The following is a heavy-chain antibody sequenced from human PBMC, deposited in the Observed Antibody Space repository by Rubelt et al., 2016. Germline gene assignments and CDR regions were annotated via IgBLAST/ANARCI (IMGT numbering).Heavy chain of an antibody. J-gene: IGHJ4*02. CDR2: IKLDGTAK. V-gene: IGHV3-7*01. D-gene: IGHD6-19*01. Sequence: EVQLVASGGGLVETGGSLRLSCAVSGFTFSSYWMTWVRQAPGNGLEWVANIKLDGTAKHYVDSVKGRFTISGDNAKNSLYLQMNSLRAEDTAAYYCARAKSSGWYFWDYWGQGTRVTVSS. CDR1: GFTFSSYW. CDR3: ARAKSSGWYFWDY.